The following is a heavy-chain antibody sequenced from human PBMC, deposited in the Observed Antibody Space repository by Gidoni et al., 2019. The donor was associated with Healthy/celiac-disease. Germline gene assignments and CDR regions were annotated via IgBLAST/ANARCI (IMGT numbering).Heavy chain of an antibody. V-gene: IGHV3-23*01. J-gene: IGHJ3*02. CDR3: AKDSVESMVRGVIIGFDI. Sequence: EVQLLESGGGLVQPGVSLRLSCAASGFTFSSYALSWVRQAPGKGLEWVSAISGSGGSTYYADSVKGRFTISRDNSKNTLYLQMNSLRAEDTAVYYCAKDSVESMVRGVIIGFDIWGQGTMVTVSS. CDR1: GFTFSSYA. CDR2: ISGSGGST. D-gene: IGHD3-10*01.